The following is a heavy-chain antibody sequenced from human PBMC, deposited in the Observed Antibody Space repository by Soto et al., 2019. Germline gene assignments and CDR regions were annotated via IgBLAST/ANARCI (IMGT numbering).Heavy chain of an antibody. CDR3: ARGGYDILTGYYPPDYYYYYMDV. Sequence: ASVKVSCKASGYTFTGYYMHWVRQAPGQGLEWMGWINPNSGGTNYAQKFQGWVTMTRDTSISTAYMELSRLRSDDTAVYYCARGGYDILTGYYPPDYYYYYMDVWGKGTTVTVSS. D-gene: IGHD3-9*01. V-gene: IGHV1-2*04. CDR1: GYTFTGYY. CDR2: INPNSGGT. J-gene: IGHJ6*03.